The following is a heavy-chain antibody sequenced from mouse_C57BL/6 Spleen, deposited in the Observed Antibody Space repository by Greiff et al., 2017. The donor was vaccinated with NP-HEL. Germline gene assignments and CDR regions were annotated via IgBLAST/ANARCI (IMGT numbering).Heavy chain of an antibody. CDR1: GYTFTDYE. J-gene: IGHJ2*01. D-gene: IGHD1-1*01. CDR2: IDPETGGT. V-gene: IGHV1-15*01. Sequence: QVQLQQSGAELVRPGASVTLSCKASGYTFTDYEMHWVKQTPVHGLEWIGAIDPETGGTAYNQKFKGKAILTADKSSSTAYMALRSLTSEDSAVDYCTRFCGSIPYCDYWGQGTTLTVSS. CDR3: TRFCGSIPYCDY.